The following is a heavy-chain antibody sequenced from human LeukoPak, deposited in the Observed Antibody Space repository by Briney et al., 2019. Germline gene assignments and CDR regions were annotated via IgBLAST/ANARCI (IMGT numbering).Heavy chain of an antibody. Sequence: GGSLRLSCAASGFTFSSYAMSWVRQAPGKGLEWVSAISGSGGSTYYADSVKGRFTISRDNSKNTLYLQMNSLGAEDTAVYYCAGSWDIVVVPAAMPCWFDPWGQGTLVTVSS. D-gene: IGHD2-2*01. CDR1: GFTFSSYA. CDR2: ISGSGGST. CDR3: AGSWDIVVVPAAMPCWFDP. J-gene: IGHJ5*02. V-gene: IGHV3-23*01.